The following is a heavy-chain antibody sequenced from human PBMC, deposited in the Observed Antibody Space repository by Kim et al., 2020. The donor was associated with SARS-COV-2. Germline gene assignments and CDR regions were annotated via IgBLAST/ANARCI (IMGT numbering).Heavy chain of an antibody. CDR3: ASPGLGDGYKLGY. D-gene: IGHD5-12*01. V-gene: IGHV1-69*01. Sequence: YAQKLQGRVTITADESTSTAYMELSSLRSEDTAVYYCASPGLGDGYKLGYWGQGTLVTVSS. J-gene: IGHJ4*02.